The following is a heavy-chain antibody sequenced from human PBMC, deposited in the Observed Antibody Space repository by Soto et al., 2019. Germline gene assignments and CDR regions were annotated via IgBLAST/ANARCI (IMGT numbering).Heavy chain of an antibody. CDR1: GGSVSSGSYY. Sequence: PPETLSLTCTVSGGSVSSGSYYWSWIRQPPGKGLEGIGYIYYSWSTNYNPALKSRVTISVDTSKNQFSLKLSSVTAADTAVYYCARERGGGHYYDSSGYYKGAFDIWGQGTMVTVSS. CDR3: ARERGGGHYYDSSGYYKGAFDI. D-gene: IGHD3-22*01. CDR2: IYYSWST. J-gene: IGHJ3*02. V-gene: IGHV4-61*01.